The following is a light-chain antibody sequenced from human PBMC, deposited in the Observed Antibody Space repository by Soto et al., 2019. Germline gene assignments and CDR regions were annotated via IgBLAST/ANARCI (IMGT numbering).Light chain of an antibody. J-gene: IGKJ5*01. V-gene: IGKV3-20*01. CDR3: QQYGTSEII. Sequence: IVLTYSSGTLSLSPRQSATHSCRASQSLTNSFIGWYQQSPGPPRRLLFCDTSSRASGIPDRSSGSCARTYFTLTISRLDAEYSAFFYCQQYGTSEIIFGQGTRVDI. CDR1: QSLTNSF. CDR2: DTS.